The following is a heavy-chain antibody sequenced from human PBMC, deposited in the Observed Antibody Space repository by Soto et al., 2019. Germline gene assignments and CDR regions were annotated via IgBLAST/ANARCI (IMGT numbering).Heavy chain of an antibody. CDR1: GYTFTSYA. Sequence: QVQLVQSGAEVKKPGASVKVSCKASGYTFTSYAMHWVRQAPGQRLEWMGWINAGNGNTRYSQNFQGRVTITRDTSASTAYMELSSLRSEDTAVYYCARSQVRGVITNHWGQGTLVTVSS. CDR2: INAGNGNT. D-gene: IGHD3-10*01. CDR3: ARSQVRGVITNH. V-gene: IGHV1-3*01. J-gene: IGHJ5*02.